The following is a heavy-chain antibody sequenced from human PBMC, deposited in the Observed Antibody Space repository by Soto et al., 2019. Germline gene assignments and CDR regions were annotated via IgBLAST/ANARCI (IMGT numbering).Heavy chain of an antibody. CDR3: AKYRGLDY. Sequence: QVQLVESGGGVVQPGRSLRLSCAASGFTFSSYGMHWVRQAPGKGPEWVAVISYDGSNKYYADSVKGRFTISRDNSKNTLYLQMNSLRAEDTAVYYCAKYRGLDYWGQGTLVTVSS. D-gene: IGHD5-12*01. V-gene: IGHV3-30*18. CDR1: GFTFSSYG. J-gene: IGHJ4*02. CDR2: ISYDGSNK.